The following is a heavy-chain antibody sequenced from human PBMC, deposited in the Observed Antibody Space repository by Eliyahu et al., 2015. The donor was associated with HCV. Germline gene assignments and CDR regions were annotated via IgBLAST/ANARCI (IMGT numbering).Heavy chain of an antibody. CDR2: IYYSGST. CDR1: XXSISXYY. D-gene: IGHD3-16*01. J-gene: IGHJ6*02. V-gene: IGHV4-59*01. Sequence: QVQLQESGPGLVKPSETLSLTCTVSXXSISXYYWSWIRQPPGKGLEWIGYIYYSGSTNYNPSLKSRVTISVDTSKNQFSLKLSSVTAADTAVYYCARTSTWGSLYYYGMDVWGQGTTVTVSS. CDR3: ARTSTWGSLYYYGMDV.